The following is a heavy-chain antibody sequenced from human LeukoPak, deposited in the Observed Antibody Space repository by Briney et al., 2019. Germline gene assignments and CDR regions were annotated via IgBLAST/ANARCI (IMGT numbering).Heavy chain of an antibody. J-gene: IGHJ4*02. CDR3: ARDPTLTIVGATFDY. D-gene: IGHD1-26*01. CDR2: ISSSSSYI. V-gene: IGHV3-21*01. CDR1: GFTFSSYS. Sequence: PGGSLRLSCAASGFTFSSYSMNWVRQAPGKGLEWVSSISSSSSYIYYADSVKGRFTISRDNAKNSLYLQMNSLRAEDTAVYYCARDPTLTIVGATFDYWGQGTLVTVSS.